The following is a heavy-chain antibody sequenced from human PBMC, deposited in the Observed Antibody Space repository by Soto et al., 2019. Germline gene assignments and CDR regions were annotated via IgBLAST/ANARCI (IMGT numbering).Heavy chain of an antibody. J-gene: IGHJ4*02. CDR1: GFTFSSYG. CDR2: IWYDGSNK. Sequence: QVQLVESGGGMVQPGRSLRLSCAASGFTFSSYGMHWVRQAPGKGLEWVAVIWYDGSNKYYADSVKGRFTISRDNSKNTLYLQMNSLRAEDTAVYYCARTNVDTAMVTFDYWGQGTLVTVSS. CDR3: ARTNVDTAMVTFDY. D-gene: IGHD5-18*01. V-gene: IGHV3-33*01.